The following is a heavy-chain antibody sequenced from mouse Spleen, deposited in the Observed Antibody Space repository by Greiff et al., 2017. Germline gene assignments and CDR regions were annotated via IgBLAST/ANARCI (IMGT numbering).Heavy chain of an antibody. CDR2: ISSGGGNT. J-gene: IGHJ4*01. Sequence: EVKLMESGGGLVKLGGSLKLSCAASGFTFSSYAMSWVRQTPEKRLEWVATISSGGGNTYYPDSVKGRFTISRDNAKNTLYLQMSSLKSEDTAMYYCARRAYYGTDYWGQGTSVTVSS. V-gene: IGHV5-9*04. CDR3: ARRAYYGTDY. CDR1: GFTFSSYA.